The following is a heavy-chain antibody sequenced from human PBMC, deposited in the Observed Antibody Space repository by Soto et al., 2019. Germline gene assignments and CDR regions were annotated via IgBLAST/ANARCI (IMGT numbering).Heavy chain of an antibody. CDR1: GYTFTSYY. J-gene: IGHJ4*02. V-gene: IGHV1-46*01. D-gene: IGHD5-18*01. CDR2: INPSNST. CDR3: AADMGGYIYGLGTY. Sequence: GASVKVSCKASGYTFTSYYMHWVRQAPGQGLEWMGIINPSNSTSYAQKFQGRVTMTRDTSTSTVYMELSSLRPEDTAVYYCAADMGGYIYGLGTYWGQGTLVTVSS.